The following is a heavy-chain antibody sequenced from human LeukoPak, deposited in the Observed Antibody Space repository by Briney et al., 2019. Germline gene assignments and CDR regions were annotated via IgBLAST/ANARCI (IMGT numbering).Heavy chain of an antibody. V-gene: IGHV1-2*02. CDR2: IHPRSGDT. Sequence: ASVKVSCKASGYCFTAFYIHWVRQAPGQGLEWMGWIHPRSGDTRYAQKFQGRVTMARDTSISTVYMDLSSLGSDDTAVYYCARDGEYGTGSYYRGSFDYWGQGILVTVSS. CDR3: ARDGEYGTGSYYRGSFDY. CDR1: GYCFTAFY. J-gene: IGHJ4*02. D-gene: IGHD3-10*01.